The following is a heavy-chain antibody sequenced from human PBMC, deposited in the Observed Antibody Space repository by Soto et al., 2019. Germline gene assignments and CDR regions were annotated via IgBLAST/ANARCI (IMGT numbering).Heavy chain of an antibody. D-gene: IGHD4-17*01. V-gene: IGHV3-23*01. J-gene: IGHJ4*02. CDR2: MSGSGDRS. CDR3: AKALYSDYELTTFDY. Sequence: EVQLLESGGGSEQPGNFLRLSCAASGFTFSSYGMSWVRQAPGKGLEWVSAMSGSGDRSYYTESVKGRFIISRDNSKSTLYLHMSNLRAEDTAVYYCAKALYSDYELTTFDYWGQGSLVTVSS. CDR1: GFTFSSYG.